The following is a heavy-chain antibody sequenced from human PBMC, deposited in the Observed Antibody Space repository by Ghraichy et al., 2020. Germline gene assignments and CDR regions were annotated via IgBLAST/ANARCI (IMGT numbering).Heavy chain of an antibody. CDR1: GGSFSGYY. J-gene: IGHJ4*02. Sequence: SETLSLTCAVYGGSFSGYYWSWIRQPPGKGLEWIGEINHSGSTNYNPSLKSRVTISVDTSKNQFSLKLSSVTAADTAVYYCAIQSKQWLVDYWGQGTLVTVSS. CDR2: INHSGST. D-gene: IGHD6-19*01. CDR3: AIQSKQWLVDY. V-gene: IGHV4-34*01.